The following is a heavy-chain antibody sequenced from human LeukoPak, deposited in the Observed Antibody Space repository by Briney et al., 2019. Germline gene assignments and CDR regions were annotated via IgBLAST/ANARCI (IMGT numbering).Heavy chain of an antibody. D-gene: IGHD2-15*01. CDR3: AKGYRYSFHY. CDR1: GFTFSSYA. Sequence: TGGSLRLSCAASGFTFSSYAMSWVRQAPGKGPEWVSSISGSGDTTYYADSVKGRFTISRDNSKNTLYLQVNSLRVEDTAVYYCAKGYRYSFHYWGQGTLVTVSS. CDR2: ISGSGDTT. J-gene: IGHJ4*02. V-gene: IGHV3-23*01.